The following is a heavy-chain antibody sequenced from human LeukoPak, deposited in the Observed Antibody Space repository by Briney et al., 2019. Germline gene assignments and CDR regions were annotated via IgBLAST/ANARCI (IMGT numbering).Heavy chain of an antibody. V-gene: IGHV1-69*06. CDR3: ARDLNYYYYMDV. CDR2: IIPIFGTT. CDR1: GGTFSSYA. J-gene: IGHJ6*03. Sequence: ASVKVSCKASGGTFSSYAISWVRQAPGQGLEWMGGIIPIFGTTNYARKFRGRVTLTADKSTRTAYMELSSLRSEDTAVYYCARDLNYYYYMDVWGKGTTVTVSS.